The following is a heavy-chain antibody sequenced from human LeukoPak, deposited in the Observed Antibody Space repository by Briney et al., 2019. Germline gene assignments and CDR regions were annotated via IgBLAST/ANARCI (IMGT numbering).Heavy chain of an antibody. D-gene: IGHD4-17*01. Sequence: PGGSLRLSRAASGFTFSSYSMNSVRQAPGKGLEWVSSISSSSSYIYYADSVKGRFTISRDNAKTSLYLQMNSLRAEDTAVYYCARDRSDYGDSRDAFDIWGQGTMVTVSS. V-gene: IGHV3-21*01. CDR2: ISSSSSYI. J-gene: IGHJ3*02. CDR3: ARDRSDYGDSRDAFDI. CDR1: GFTFSSYS.